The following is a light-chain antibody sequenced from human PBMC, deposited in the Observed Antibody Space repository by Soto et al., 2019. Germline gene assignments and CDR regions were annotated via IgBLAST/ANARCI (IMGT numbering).Light chain of an antibody. CDR2: AAS. V-gene: IGKV1-39*01. CDR3: QLSLSTPYI. J-gene: IGKJ2*01. CDR1: QSIVTY. Sequence: DIQMTQSPSSLAASVGDRVTITCRASQSIVTYLNWYQQKIGKAPKLLIYAASSLQIGVPSRFSGSGSGPDVTLPISSLQPDDFATYFCQLSLSTPYIFGQGTKLEIK.